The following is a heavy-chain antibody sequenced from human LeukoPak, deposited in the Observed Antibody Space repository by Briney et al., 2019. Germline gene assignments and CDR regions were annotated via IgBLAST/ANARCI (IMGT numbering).Heavy chain of an antibody. D-gene: IGHD3-22*01. CDR2: INPNSGGT. V-gene: IGHV1-2*02. CDR3: ARDPGLRYYYDSSNQAFDI. J-gene: IGHJ3*02. CDR1: GYTFTGYY. Sequence: ASVKVSCKASGYTFTGYYMHWVRQAPGQGLEWMGWINPNSGGTNYAQKFQGRVTMTRNTSISTAYMELSSLRSEGTAVYYCARDPGLRYYYDSSNQAFDIWGQGTMVTVSS.